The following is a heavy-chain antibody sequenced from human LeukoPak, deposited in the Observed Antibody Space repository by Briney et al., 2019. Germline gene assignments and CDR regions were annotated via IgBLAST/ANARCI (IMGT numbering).Heavy chain of an antibody. J-gene: IGHJ2*01. Sequence: PSETLPLTCTVSGGSITSFYWSWIRQPPGKGLEWIGYIYYSGNTNYNPSLKSRVTISVDRSKNQFSLKLSSVTAADTAIYYCAKGDPTFLFWYFDLWGRGTLVTVSS. CDR2: IYYSGNT. CDR3: AKGDPTFLFWYFDL. V-gene: IGHV4-59*01. D-gene: IGHD3-16*01. CDR1: GGSITSFY.